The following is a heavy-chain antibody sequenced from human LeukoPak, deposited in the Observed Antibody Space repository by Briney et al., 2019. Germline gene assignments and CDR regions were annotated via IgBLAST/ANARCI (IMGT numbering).Heavy chain of an antibody. V-gene: IGHV3-74*01. D-gene: IGHD4/OR15-4a*01. CDR3: ARGIYGDPVAFDY. CDR1: GFTFSSYW. CDR2: IHSDEIRT. Sequence: GGSLRLSCAASGFTFSSYWMHWVRQAPGRGLVWVSRIHSDEIRTNYADSVTGRFTISRDNAKNTVYLQMNSLRNEDTAVYYCARGIYGDPVAFDYWGQGTLVTVS. J-gene: IGHJ4*02.